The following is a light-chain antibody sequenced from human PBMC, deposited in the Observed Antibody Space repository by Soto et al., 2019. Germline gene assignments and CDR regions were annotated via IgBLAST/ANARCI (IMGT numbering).Light chain of an antibody. V-gene: IGLV2-14*03. Sequence: QSVLTQPASVSGSPGQSITISCTGTSSDVGGYNYVSWYQQHPGKAPKFMIYDVSNRPSGVSNRFSGSKSGNTASLTISGLQAEDEADYYCSSYTSNTIVVFGGGTKLTVL. J-gene: IGLJ2*01. CDR1: SSDVGGYNY. CDR2: DVS. CDR3: SSYTSNTIVV.